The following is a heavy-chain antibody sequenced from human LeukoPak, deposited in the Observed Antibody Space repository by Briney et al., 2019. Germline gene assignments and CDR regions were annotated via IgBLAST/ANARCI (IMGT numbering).Heavy chain of an antibody. J-gene: IGHJ4*02. D-gene: IGHD3-3*01. V-gene: IGHV4-39*07. Sequence: SETLSLTCTVSGGSISSSSYYWGWIRQPPRKGLEWIGSIYYSGSTYYNPSLKSRVTISVDTSKNQFSLKLSSVTAADTAVYYCAGGYDFWSGYLDYWGQGTLVTVSS. CDR2: IYYSGST. CDR3: AGGYDFWSGYLDY. CDR1: GGSISSSSYY.